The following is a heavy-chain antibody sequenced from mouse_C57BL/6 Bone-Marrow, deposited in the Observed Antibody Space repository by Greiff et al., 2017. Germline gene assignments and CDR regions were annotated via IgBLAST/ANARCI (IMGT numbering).Heavy chain of an antibody. V-gene: IGHV1-54*01. J-gene: IGHJ1*03. CDR3: ARKERDWYFDV. CDR2: ISPGGGGT. CDR1: GYAFTNYL. Sequence: VQLQQSGAELVRPGTSVKVSCKASGYAFTNYLIAWVQQRPEQGLEWIGVISPGGGGTNYQEKFKGKGTLTADKSSSTAYMQLSSLTSEDSAVYFCARKERDWYFDVWGTGTTVPVSS.